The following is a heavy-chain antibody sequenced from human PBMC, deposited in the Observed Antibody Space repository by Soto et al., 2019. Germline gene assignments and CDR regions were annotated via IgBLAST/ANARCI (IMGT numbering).Heavy chain of an antibody. CDR2: IYPGDSDT. Sequence: PGESLKISCKGSGYSFTSYWIGWVCQMPGKGLEWMGIIYPGDSDTRYSPSFQGQVTISADKSISTAYLQWSSLKASDTAIYYCARRRNDFNDGFDIWGQGTMVTVSS. J-gene: IGHJ3*02. V-gene: IGHV5-51*01. CDR1: GYSFTSYW. CDR3: ARRRNDFNDGFDI. D-gene: IGHD2-21*02.